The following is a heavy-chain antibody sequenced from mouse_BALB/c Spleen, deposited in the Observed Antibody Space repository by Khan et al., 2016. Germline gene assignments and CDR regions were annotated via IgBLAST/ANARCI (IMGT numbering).Heavy chain of an antibody. CDR1: GYSITSDYA. Sequence: EVELVESGPGLAKPSQSLSLTCTVTGYSITSDYAWNWLRQFPGKKLERRCDISYSGSYSYNPSLKGRISITRKTTNNQFFLQYTSATTEDTATYCCATALVGPRFAYWGQGTLVTVSA. J-gene: IGHJ3*01. CDR3: ATALVGPRFAY. V-gene: IGHV3-2*02. D-gene: IGHD1-1*01. CDR2: ISYSGSY.